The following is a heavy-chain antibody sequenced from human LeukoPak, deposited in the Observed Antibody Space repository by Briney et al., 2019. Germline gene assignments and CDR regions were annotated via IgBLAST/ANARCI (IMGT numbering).Heavy chain of an antibody. CDR3: ARDRAYRYSGSYLFDY. D-gene: IGHD1-26*01. Sequence: PGGSLRLSCAASGFTLSSYAMHWVRQAPGKGLEWVAVISYDGSNKYYADSVKGRFTISRDNSKNTLYLQMNSLRAEDTAVYYCARDRAYRYSGSYLFDYWGQGTLVTVSS. CDR1: GFTLSSYA. CDR2: ISYDGSNK. V-gene: IGHV3-30*04. J-gene: IGHJ4*02.